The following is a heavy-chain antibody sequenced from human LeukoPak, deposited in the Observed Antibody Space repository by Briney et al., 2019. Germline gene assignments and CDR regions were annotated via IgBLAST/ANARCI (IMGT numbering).Heavy chain of an antibody. V-gene: IGHV3-7*01. D-gene: IGHD2-2*01. J-gene: IGHJ4*02. CDR2: IKQDGSEK. Sequence: HSGGSLRLSCAASGFTFSSYAMHWVRQAPGKGLEWVANIKQDGSEKYYVDSVKGRFTIPRDNAKNSLYLQMNSLRAEDTAVYYCARVGIVPAASRYFDYWGQGTLVTVSS. CDR1: GFTFSSYA. CDR3: ARVGIVPAASRYFDY.